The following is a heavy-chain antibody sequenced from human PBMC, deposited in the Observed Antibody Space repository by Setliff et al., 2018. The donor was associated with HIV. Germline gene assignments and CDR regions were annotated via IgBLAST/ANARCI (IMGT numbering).Heavy chain of an antibody. CDR1: GGSISSHH. J-gene: IGHJ4*02. V-gene: IGHV4-59*11. D-gene: IGHD3-3*01. CDR3: ARDQSDWFY. CDR2: IYNSGNT. Sequence: SETLSLTCSVSGGSISSHHWSWIRQPPGKGLEWIGSIYNSGNTNYNPSLKSRVTISVDTSKSQFSLKLNSVTAADTAVYYCARDQSDWFYWGQGTLVTVSS.